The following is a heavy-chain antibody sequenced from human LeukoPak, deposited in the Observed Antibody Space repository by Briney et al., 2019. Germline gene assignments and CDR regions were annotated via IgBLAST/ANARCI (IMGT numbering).Heavy chain of an antibody. Sequence: ASVKVSCKASGYTFITYAINWVRQVPGQGLEWMGWIGPYTGNTHYAQKLQGRLTMTTDTSTSTAYMELRSLTSDDTAVYYCARDLQSYQLSPKVFDYWGQGTLVTVSS. D-gene: IGHD2-2*01. CDR1: GYTFITYA. V-gene: IGHV1-18*01. CDR2: IGPYTGNT. J-gene: IGHJ4*02. CDR3: ARDLQSYQLSPKVFDY.